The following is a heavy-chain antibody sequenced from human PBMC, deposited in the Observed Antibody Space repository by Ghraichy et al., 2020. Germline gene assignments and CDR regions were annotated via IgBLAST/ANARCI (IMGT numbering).Heavy chain of an antibody. J-gene: IGHJ6*02. V-gene: IGHV3-53*01. D-gene: IGHD1-26*01. Sequence: GGSLRLSCAASGFIVSSNYMSWVRQAPGKGLEWVSVIYSDGDTYYAESMKGRFTISRDNSKNTLYLQMNSLRAEDTAVYYCARDGRVGATVWGMDVWGQGTTVTVSS. CDR1: GFIVSSNY. CDR3: ARDGRVGATVWGMDV. CDR2: IYSDGDT.